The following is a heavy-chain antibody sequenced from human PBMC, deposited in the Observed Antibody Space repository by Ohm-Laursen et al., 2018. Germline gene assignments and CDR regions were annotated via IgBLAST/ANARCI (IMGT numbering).Heavy chain of an antibody. Sequence: SETLSLTCTVSGGSTNSYYWTWIRQPAGKGLEWIGRIFSSGSTSYNPSLKSRVTMSLDTSKNQFSLKLRFVTAADTAVYYCASSGSPSRAWYSFDSWGQGTLVTVSS. CDR1: GGSTNSYY. J-gene: IGHJ4*02. V-gene: IGHV4-4*07. CDR3: ASSGSPSRAWYSFDS. D-gene: IGHD6-13*01. CDR2: IFSSGST.